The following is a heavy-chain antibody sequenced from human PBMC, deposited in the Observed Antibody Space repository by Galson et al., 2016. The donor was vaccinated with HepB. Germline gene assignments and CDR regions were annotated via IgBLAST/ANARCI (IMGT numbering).Heavy chain of an antibody. Sequence: PALVKPTQTLTLTCTFSGFSLSTSGVGVGWIRQSPGKALEWLALIYWNDGKRYSPFLKSRLTITKDTSKSQVVLTLTYMDPEDTATYYFSHLTGDCTGGSCFPHGMDVWGQGTTVTVSS. CDR3: SHLTGDCTGGSCFPHGMDV. CDR2: IYWNDGK. D-gene: IGHD2-8*02. J-gene: IGHJ6*02. V-gene: IGHV2-5*01. CDR1: GFSLSTSGVG.